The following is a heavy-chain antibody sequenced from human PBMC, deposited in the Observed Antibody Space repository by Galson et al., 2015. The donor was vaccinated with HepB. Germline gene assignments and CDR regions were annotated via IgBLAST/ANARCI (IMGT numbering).Heavy chain of an antibody. CDR2: ISSSSSTI. CDR3: ARGGYDILTGYIDYYYYGMDV. Sequence: SLRLSCAASGFTFSSYSMNWVRQAPGKGLEWVSYISSSSSTIYYADSVKGRFTISRDNAKNSLYLQMNSLRDEDTAVYYCARGGYDILTGYIDYYYYGMDVWGQGTTVTVSS. V-gene: IGHV3-48*02. CDR1: GFTFSSYS. D-gene: IGHD3-9*01. J-gene: IGHJ6*02.